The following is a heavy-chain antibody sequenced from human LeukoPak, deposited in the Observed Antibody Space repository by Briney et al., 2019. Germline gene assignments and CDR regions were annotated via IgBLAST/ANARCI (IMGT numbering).Heavy chain of an antibody. CDR2: ISSSGGTI. CDR1: GFTFSDYY. D-gene: IGHD3-22*01. CDR3: ARDRGYYDSSGYPTLTY. Sequence: VGSLRLSCAASGFTFSDYYMSWLRQAPGKGLEWISYISSSGGTIYYADSVKGRFTISSDNAKNSLFLQMNSLRAEDTAVYYCARDRGYYDSSGYPTLTYWGQGTLVTVSS. V-gene: IGHV3-11*04. J-gene: IGHJ4*02.